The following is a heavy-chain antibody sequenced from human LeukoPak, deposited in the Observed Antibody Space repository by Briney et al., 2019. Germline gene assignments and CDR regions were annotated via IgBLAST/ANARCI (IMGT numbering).Heavy chain of an antibody. CDR1: GYTFTNSG. J-gene: IGHJ4*02. CDR2: ISTYNGHT. Sequence: ASVKVSCKASGYTFTNSGISCVRQAPGQGLEWMGWISTYNGHTNYAQKLQDRVTMTTDTSTSTAYMELTGLRSDETAVDFCARDHGSYSFDYWGQGTLVTVSS. V-gene: IGHV1-18*01. D-gene: IGHD1-26*01. CDR3: ARDHGSYSFDY.